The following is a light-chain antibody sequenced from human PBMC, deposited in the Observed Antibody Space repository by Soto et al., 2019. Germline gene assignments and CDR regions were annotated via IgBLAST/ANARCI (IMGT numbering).Light chain of an antibody. CDR2: EVS. V-gene: IGLV2-11*01. J-gene: IGLJ1*01. Sequence: QSVLTQPRSVSGSPGQSVTISCTGTSSDVGGYDFVSWYQQHPGKAPILMIYEVSKRPSGVPDRFSGSKSGNTASLTISGLQAADEADYYRSLSTRETAYACGPATKVTV. CDR3: SLSTRETAYA. CDR1: SSDVGGYDF.